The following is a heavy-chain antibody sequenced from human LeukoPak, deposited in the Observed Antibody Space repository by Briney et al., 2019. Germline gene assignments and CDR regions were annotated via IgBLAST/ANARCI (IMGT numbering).Heavy chain of an antibody. CDR2: IYYSGST. V-gene: IGHV4-39*01. J-gene: IGHJ4*02. Sequence: SETLSLTCTVSGGSISSSSYYWGWIRQPPGKGLEWIGSIYYSGSTYYNPSLKSRVTISVDTSKNQFSLKLSSVTAADTAVYYCARGRIFGVVNYYFDYWGQGTLVTVSS. CDR3: ARGRIFGVVNYYFDY. D-gene: IGHD3-3*01. CDR1: GGSISSSSYY.